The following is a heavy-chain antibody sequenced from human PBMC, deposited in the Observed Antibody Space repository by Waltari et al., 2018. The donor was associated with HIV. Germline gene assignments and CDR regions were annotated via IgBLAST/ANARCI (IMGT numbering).Heavy chain of an antibody. J-gene: IGHJ6*02. CDR3: ARSSVPVGPLYGMDV. CDR2: ISTASTYI. V-gene: IGHV3-21*02. Sequence: EMQLVESGGGLVKPGGSLRLSCAAPGFPFRSVSMNWVRRAPGKGLEWVSSISTASTYIYYGDSEKGRFTISRDNAKNSLYLQMNSLRAEDTAVYFCARSSVPVGPLYGMDVWGQGTTVTVAS. CDR1: GFPFRSVS. D-gene: IGHD6-19*01.